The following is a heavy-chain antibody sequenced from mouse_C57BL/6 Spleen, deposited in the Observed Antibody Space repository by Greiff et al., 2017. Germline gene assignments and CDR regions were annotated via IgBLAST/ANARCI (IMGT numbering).Heavy chain of an antibody. Sequence: VQLQQSGAELVKPGASVKLSCTASGFNITDYYMHWVKQRTEQGLEWIGRIDPEDGETKYAPKFKGKATITADTSSNTTYLQLSSLTSEDTAVYDCAWDNGSSYKNWYFDVWGTGTTVTVSS. CDR1: GFNITDYY. CDR3: AWDNGSSYKNWYFDV. D-gene: IGHD1-1*01. V-gene: IGHV14-2*01. J-gene: IGHJ1*03. CDR2: IDPEDGET.